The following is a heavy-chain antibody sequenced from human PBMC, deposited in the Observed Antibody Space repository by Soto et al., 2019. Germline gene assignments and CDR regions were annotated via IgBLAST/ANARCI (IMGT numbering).Heavy chain of an antibody. D-gene: IGHD3-22*01. CDR1: GGTFSSYT. V-gene: IGHV1-69*02. Sequence: ASVKVSCKASGGTFSSYTISWVRQAPGQGLEWMGRIIPILGIANYAQKFQGRVTITADKSTSTAYMELSSLGSEDTAVYYCASGYYYDSSGYYYRYYYGMDVWGQGTTVTVSS. J-gene: IGHJ6*02. CDR2: IIPILGIA. CDR3: ASGYYYDSSGYYYRYYYGMDV.